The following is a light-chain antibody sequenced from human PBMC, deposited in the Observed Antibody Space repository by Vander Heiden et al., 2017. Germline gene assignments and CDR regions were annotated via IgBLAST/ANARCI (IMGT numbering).Light chain of an antibody. Sequence: QAVLPQPSSLSASPGASASLTCTLHSGIHVDNYRRYWYQQKPGSPPQYLLRFQSDSDKQQGSGVPSRFSGSKDASANAGILLISGLQSDDEADYYCMIWHTSGYVFGAGTKVTVL. V-gene: IGLV5-45*03. J-gene: IGLJ1*01. CDR1: SGIHVDNYR. CDR3: MIWHTSGYV. CDR2: FQSDSDK.